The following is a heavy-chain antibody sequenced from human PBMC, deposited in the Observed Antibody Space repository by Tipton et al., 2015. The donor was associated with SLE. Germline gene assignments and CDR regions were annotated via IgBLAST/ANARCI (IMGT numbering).Heavy chain of an antibody. J-gene: IGHJ6*02. V-gene: IGHV1-69*15. CDR1: GGTFSSYA. CDR3: ARDNRNYYYGMDV. Sequence: QSGAEVKKPGSSVKVSCKASGGTFSSYAISWVRQAPGQGLEWMGRIIPIFGTANYAQKFQGRVTITADESTGTAYMELRSLRSDDTAVYYCARDNRNYYYGMDVWGQGTTVTVSS. D-gene: IGHD5-12*01. CDR2: IIPIFGTA.